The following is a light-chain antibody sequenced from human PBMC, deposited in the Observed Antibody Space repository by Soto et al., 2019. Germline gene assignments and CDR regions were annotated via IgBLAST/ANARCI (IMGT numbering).Light chain of an antibody. V-gene: IGKV3-20*01. CDR3: QQYGSSSGWT. J-gene: IGKJ1*01. Sequence: EIVLTQSPGTLSLSPGERATLSCRASQSVSISVGWYQQKPGQCPRLLIYGASSRATGIPDRFSGSGSGTDFTLTISRLEPEDFAMYYCQQYGSSSGWTFGQGTKVDIK. CDR1: QSVSIS. CDR2: GAS.